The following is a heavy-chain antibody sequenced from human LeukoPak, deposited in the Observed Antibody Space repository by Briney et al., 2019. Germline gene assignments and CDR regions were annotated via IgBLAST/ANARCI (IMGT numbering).Heavy chain of an antibody. Sequence: KSSETLSLTCAVSGGSIIGSTYYWGWIRQPPGKGLEWIGTIYYSGSTYYSPSLKSRVTISVDTSRNEFSLRLTSVTAADTAMYYCARHSAIVGAPHFDYWGQGTLVTVSP. V-gene: IGHV4-39*01. CDR2: IYYSGST. CDR1: GGSIIGSTYY. CDR3: ARHSAIVGAPHFDY. J-gene: IGHJ4*02. D-gene: IGHD1-26*01.